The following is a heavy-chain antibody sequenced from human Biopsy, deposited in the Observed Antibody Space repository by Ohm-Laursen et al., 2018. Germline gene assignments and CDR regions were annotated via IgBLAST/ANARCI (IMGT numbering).Heavy chain of an antibody. V-gene: IGHV1-58*01. Sequence: SVKVSCKTSGFTFSSSAVQWVRQARGQRLEWIGWIVVGSGHTNYAQKFQERVTITRDMSTSTAYMELTSLRSEDTAVYYCAATSTLYYYYYAMDVWDQGTLVTVSS. J-gene: IGHJ6*02. CDR1: GFTFSSSA. CDR3: AATSTLYYYYYAMDV. CDR2: IVVGSGHT.